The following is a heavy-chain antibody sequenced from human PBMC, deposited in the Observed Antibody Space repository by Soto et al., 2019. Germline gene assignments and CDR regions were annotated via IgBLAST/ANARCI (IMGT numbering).Heavy chain of an antibody. CDR3: ARDLGSSGWVMSRYYYGMDV. CDR1: VFTFSSYG. CDR2: IWYDGSNK. V-gene: IGHV3-33*01. D-gene: IGHD6-19*01. Sequence: WGSLRLSCAASVFTFSSYGMHWFRQAPGKGLEWVAVIWYDGSNKYYADSVKGRFTISRDNSKNTLYLQMNSLRAEDTAVYYCARDLGSSGWVMSRYYYGMDVWGQGTTVTVSS. J-gene: IGHJ6*02.